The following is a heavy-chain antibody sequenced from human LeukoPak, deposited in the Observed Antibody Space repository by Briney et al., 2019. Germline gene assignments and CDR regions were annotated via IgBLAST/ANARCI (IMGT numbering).Heavy chain of an antibody. J-gene: IGHJ4*02. V-gene: IGHV4-39*01. CDR3: ATHGGDASGSSNFDH. CDR2: IFYNGNT. Sequence: ETLSLTCTVSGGSINSSIYYWGWIRQPPGKGLKWIGSIFYNGNTYSNPSLQSRVTLSVDTSKSQFSLKLNSVTAADTAVYYCATHGGDASGSSNFDHWGQGTLVTVSS. D-gene: IGHD3-10*01. CDR1: GGSINSSIYY.